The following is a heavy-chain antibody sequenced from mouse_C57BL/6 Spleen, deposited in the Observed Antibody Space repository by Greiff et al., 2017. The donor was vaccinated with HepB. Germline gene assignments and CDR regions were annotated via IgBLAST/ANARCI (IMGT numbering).Heavy chain of an antibody. CDR2: IYPGSGST. CDR3: ARRGGSSYRWFAY. V-gene: IGHV1-55*01. J-gene: IGHJ3*01. D-gene: IGHD1-1*01. Sequence: VQLQQSGAELVKPGASVKVSCKASGYTFTSYWITWVKQRPGQGLEWIGDIYPGSGSTNYNEKFKSKATLTVDTSSSTAYMQLSSLTSEDSAVYYCARRGGSSYRWFAYWGQGTLVTVSA. CDR1: GYTFTSYW.